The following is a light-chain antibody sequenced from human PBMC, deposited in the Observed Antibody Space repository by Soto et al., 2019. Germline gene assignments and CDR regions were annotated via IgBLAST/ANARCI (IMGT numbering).Light chain of an antibody. V-gene: IGLV1-44*01. Sequence: QSVLIQPPSASATPGQRVTVSCSGSSSNIGSNSVNWYHQVAGTAPKLLIHSDNQRPSGVPDRFSGSKSGTSASLAISGLQSGDEADYYCATWDDTLNGRVFGGGTKLTVL. J-gene: IGLJ3*02. CDR1: SSNIGSNS. CDR3: ATWDDTLNGRV. CDR2: SDN.